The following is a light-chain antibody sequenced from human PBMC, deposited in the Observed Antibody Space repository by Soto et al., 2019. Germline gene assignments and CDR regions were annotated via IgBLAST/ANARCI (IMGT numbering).Light chain of an antibody. CDR3: SSYTSTSTLIV. CDR2: GVT. V-gene: IGLV2-14*01. Sequence: QSVLTQPASVSGSPGQSITISCTGTSSDVGAYNYVSWYQQLPGTAPKLMIYGVTIRPSGVSNRFSGSKSDNTASLTISGLQAEDEADYYCSSYTSTSTLIVFGTGTKGTVL. J-gene: IGLJ1*01. CDR1: SSDVGAYNY.